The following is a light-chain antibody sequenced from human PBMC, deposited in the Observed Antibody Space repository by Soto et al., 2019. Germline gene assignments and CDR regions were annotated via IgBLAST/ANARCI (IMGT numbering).Light chain of an antibody. Sequence: QSVLTQPPSVSGAPGQRVTISCTGSSSNIGAGYDVHWYQQLPGTAPKLLIYGNSNRPSGVPDRFSGSKSGTSASLAITGLQAADEAAYYCRSSDSSLSGWVFGGGTKVTVL. CDR3: RSSDSSLSGWV. CDR1: SSNIGAGYD. CDR2: GNS. J-gene: IGLJ3*02. V-gene: IGLV1-40*01.